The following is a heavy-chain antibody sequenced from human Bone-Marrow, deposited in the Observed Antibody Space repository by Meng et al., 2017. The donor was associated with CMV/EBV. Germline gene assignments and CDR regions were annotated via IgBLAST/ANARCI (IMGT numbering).Heavy chain of an antibody. CDR3: VRDQGGESMIAVLIERFGMDF. CDR2: ISYDGSNK. D-gene: IGHD3-22*01. CDR1: GFTFNTYA. J-gene: IGHJ6*02. V-gene: IGHV3-30*04. Sequence: GESLKISCAASGFTFNTYAMHWVRQAPGEGLEWVAVISYDGSNKYTADSVQGRLTISRDNSTNNLYLQMNSLTVEDTAVYYCVRDQGGESMIAVLIERFGMDFWGQGTTVTVSS.